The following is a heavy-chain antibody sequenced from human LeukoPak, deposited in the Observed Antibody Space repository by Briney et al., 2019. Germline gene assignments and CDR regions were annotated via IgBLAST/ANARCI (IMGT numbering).Heavy chain of an antibody. J-gene: IGHJ5*02. CDR1: GGSISSYY. D-gene: IGHD3-10*01. CDR2: IYYSGST. Sequence: RPSETLSLTCTVSGGSISSYYWSWIRQPPGKGLEWIGYIYYSGSTNYNPSLKSRVTISVDTSKNQFSLKLSSVTAADTAVYYCARELLWFGELSVWSDPWGQGTLVTVSS. V-gene: IGHV4-59*01. CDR3: ARELLWFGELSVWSDP.